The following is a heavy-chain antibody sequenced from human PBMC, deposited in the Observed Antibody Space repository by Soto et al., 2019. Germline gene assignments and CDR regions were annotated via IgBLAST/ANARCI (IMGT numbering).Heavy chain of an antibody. J-gene: IGHJ6*03. CDR2: ISYDGSNK. CDR3: AKVPQYGSGRAHYYYYCMDV. Sequence: GGSLRLSCAASGFTFSSYGMHWVRQAPGKGLEWVAVISYDGSNKYYADSVKGRFTISRDNSKNTLYLQMYSLRAEDTAVYYCAKVPQYGSGRAHYYYYCMDVWGKGTTVTVSS. D-gene: IGHD3-10*01. V-gene: IGHV3-30*18. CDR1: GFTFSSYG.